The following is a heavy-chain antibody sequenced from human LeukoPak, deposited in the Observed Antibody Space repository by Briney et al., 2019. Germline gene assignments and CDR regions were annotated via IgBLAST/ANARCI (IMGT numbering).Heavy chain of an antibody. Sequence: PSETLSLTCTVSGGSISSSSAYWGWIRQPPAKGREWIGSIYYSKNTYYNPSLKSRVTISADTSKNQFSLTLGSVSATDTAVYYCVSPRGFSYGYFDYWGQGTLVTVSS. CDR3: VSPRGFSYGYFDY. CDR2: IYYSKNT. V-gene: IGHV4-39*01. CDR1: GGSISSSSAY. D-gene: IGHD5-18*01. J-gene: IGHJ4*02.